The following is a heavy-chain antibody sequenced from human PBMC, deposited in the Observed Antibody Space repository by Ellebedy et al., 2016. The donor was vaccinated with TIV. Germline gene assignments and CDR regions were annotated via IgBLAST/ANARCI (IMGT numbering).Heavy chain of an antibody. J-gene: IGHJ6*02. D-gene: IGHD5-18*01. Sequence: GESLKISXAASGFTFSSYGMHWVRQAPGKGLEWVAVIWYDGSNKYYADSVKGRFTISRDNSKNTLYLQMNSLRAEDTAVYYCARMGNWDMGYSYGPYYYYYGMDVWGQGTTVTVSS. CDR3: ARMGNWDMGYSYGPYYYYYGMDV. CDR2: IWYDGSNK. V-gene: IGHV3-33*01. CDR1: GFTFSSYG.